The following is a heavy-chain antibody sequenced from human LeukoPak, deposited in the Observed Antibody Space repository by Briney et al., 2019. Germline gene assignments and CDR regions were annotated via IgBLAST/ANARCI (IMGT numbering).Heavy chain of an antibody. CDR2: IIPIFGTA. CDR3: ARGRVRGVIITPLDY. Sequence: SVKVSCKASGGTFSSYAISWVRQAPGQGLEWMGRIIPIFGTANYAQKFQGRVTITTDESTSTAYMGLSSLRSEDTAVYYCARGRVRGVIITPLDYWGQGTLVTVSS. V-gene: IGHV1-69*05. J-gene: IGHJ4*02. CDR1: GGTFSSYA. D-gene: IGHD3-10*01.